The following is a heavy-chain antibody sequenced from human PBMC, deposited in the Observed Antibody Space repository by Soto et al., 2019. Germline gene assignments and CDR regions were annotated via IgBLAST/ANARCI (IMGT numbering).Heavy chain of an antibody. CDR2: IYHSGST. V-gene: IGHV4-4*02. CDR3: ASADTAMVPFDY. J-gene: IGHJ4*02. CDR1: GGSISSSNW. Sequence: QVQLQESGPGLVKPSGTLSLTCAVSGGSISSSNWWSWVRQPPGKGLEWIGEIYHSGSTNYNPSLKSRVTIPVDQSKDQFSLQLSSVTAADTAVYYCASADTAMVPFDYWGPGTLVTVSS. D-gene: IGHD5-18*01.